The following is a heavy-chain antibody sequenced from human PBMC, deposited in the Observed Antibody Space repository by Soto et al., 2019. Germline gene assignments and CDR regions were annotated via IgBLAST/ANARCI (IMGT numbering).Heavy chain of an antibody. V-gene: IGHV4-39*01. CDR3: ARQHYYDSSGYYVRSYYFDY. CDR2: LSYLGTT. D-gene: IGHD3-22*01. J-gene: IGHJ4*02. CDR1: NDSIRSGTYY. Sequence: SETLSLTCTVSNDSIRSGTYYWAWIRQPPGRGLEWMGSLSYLGTTDYNPSLKSRVTISVDTSKNQFSLKLSSVTAADTAVYYCARQHYYDSSGYYVRSYYFDYWGQGTLVTVSS.